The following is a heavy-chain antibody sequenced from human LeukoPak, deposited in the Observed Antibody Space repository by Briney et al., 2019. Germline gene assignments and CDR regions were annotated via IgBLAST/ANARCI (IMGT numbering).Heavy chain of an antibody. J-gene: IGHJ4*02. CDR1: GGSISSGGYY. CDR2: IYFSGST. D-gene: IGHD4-23*01. V-gene: IGHV4-31*03. Sequence: SETLSLTCTVSGGSISSGGYYWSWIRQHPGQGLEWIGCIYFSGSTYYNPSLKSRVTISVDTSKNQFSLQLSSVTAANTAVYYCARDYYGGNPGYYFDHWGQGTLVTVSS. CDR3: ARDYYGGNPGYYFDH.